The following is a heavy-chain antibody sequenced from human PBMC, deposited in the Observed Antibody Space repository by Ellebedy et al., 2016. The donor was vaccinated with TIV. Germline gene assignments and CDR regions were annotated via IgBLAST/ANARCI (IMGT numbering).Heavy chain of an antibody. CDR3: ARGYDSSGYYYNDY. Sequence: ASVKVSCXASGYTFTSYDINWVRQATGQGLEWMGWMNPNSGNTGYAQKFQGRVTITADESTSTAYMELSSLRSEDTAVYYCARGYDSSGYYYNDYWGQGTLVTVSS. CDR1: GYTFTSYD. J-gene: IGHJ4*02. D-gene: IGHD3-22*01. CDR2: MNPNSGNT. V-gene: IGHV1-8*01.